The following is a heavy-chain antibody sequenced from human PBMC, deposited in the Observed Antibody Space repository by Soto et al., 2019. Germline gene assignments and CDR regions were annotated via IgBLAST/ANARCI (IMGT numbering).Heavy chain of an antibody. D-gene: IGHD4-4*01. Sequence: GGALRLSCAASGFTVTNAWMTWVRQARGKGLEWVANIKPDGSAKNYVDSMKGRIAISRDNAKNSLYLQMNSLRVEDTAMYYCAIDSHYDTYDYWGQGTLVTVSS. V-gene: IGHV3-7*01. CDR2: IKPDGSAK. CDR1: GFTVTNAW. J-gene: IGHJ4*02. CDR3: AIDSHYDTYDY.